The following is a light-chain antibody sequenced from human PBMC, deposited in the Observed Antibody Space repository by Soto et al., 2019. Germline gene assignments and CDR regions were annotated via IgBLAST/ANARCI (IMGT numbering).Light chain of an antibody. CDR1: QSVSTY. CDR3: QQYNKWPRT. J-gene: IGKJ1*01. V-gene: IGKV3-11*01. CDR2: DAS. Sequence: EIVLTQSPATLSLSPGERATLSCRASQSVSTYLAWYQQKPGQAPRLLIYDASNRATGIPARFSGSGSGAEFTLTISSLQSEDFAVYCCQQYNKWPRTFGQGTKVDIK.